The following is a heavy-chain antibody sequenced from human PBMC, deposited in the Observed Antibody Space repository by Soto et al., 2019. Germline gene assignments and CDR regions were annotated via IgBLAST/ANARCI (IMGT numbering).Heavy chain of an antibody. CDR1: GFTFDDYA. CDR3: AKAPMAGTFVY. D-gene: IGHD6-19*01. J-gene: IGHJ4*02. Sequence: GGSLRLSCAASGFTFDDYAMHWVRQAPGKGLEWVSGISWNSGSIGYADSVKGRFTISRDNAKNSLYLQMNSLRAEDTALYYCAKAPMAGTFVYWGQGTLVTVSS. CDR2: ISWNSGSI. V-gene: IGHV3-9*01.